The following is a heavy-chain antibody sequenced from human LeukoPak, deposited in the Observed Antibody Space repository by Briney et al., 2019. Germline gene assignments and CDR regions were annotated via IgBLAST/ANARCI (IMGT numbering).Heavy chain of an antibody. D-gene: IGHD3-22*01. J-gene: IGHJ4*02. CDR3: ARGPDYYDSSGYYDY. V-gene: IGHV1-18*01. CDR2: ISAYNGNT. CDR1: GYTFTSYG. Sequence: ASVKVSCKASGYTFTSYGISWVRQAPGQGLEWMGWISAYNGNTNYAQKLQGRVTMTTDTSTSTAYMELRSLRSDDTAVYYCARGPDYYDSSGYYDYWGQGTLVTVSS.